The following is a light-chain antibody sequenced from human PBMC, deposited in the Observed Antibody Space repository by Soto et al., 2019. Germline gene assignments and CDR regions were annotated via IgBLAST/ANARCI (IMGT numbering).Light chain of an antibody. CDR2: GAS. CDR3: QQYGSSLLT. Sequence: EIGLTQSPGTLSLSPGERETLSCRASQSVSSSYLAWYQQKPGQAPRRLIYGASSRATGIPARFSGSGSGTDFTLTISRLEPEDFAVYYCQQYGSSLLTFGGGTKVEIK. J-gene: IGKJ4*01. V-gene: IGKV3-20*01. CDR1: QSVSSSY.